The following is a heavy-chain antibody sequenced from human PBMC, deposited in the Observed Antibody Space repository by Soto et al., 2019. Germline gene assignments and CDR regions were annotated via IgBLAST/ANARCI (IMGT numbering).Heavy chain of an antibody. J-gene: IGHJ6*02. CDR3: ARSRRGAYSSGWYSPSGYYNYGIDV. CDR2: IYPGDSDT. D-gene: IGHD6-19*01. Sequence: GESLKISCKDSGFSFASSWIGWVRQMPGKGLEWMGIIYPGDSDTKYSPSLQGQVTISADTSISTAYLQWTSLKASDTAMYYCARSRRGAYSSGWYSPSGYYNYGIDVWGQGTKVTVS. V-gene: IGHV5-51*01. CDR1: GFSFASSW.